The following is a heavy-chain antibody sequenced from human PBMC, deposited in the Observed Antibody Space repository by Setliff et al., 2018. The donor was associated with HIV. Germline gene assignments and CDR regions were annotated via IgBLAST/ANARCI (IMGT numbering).Heavy chain of an antibody. CDR3: IFYYYGYPY. V-gene: IGHV3-49*04. Sequence: GGSLRLSCTASGFTFGDYDMSWVRQAPGKGLEWVGFIRSKAYGGTTEYAASVKGRFTVSRDDSKNSLYLQMNSLNTEDTATYYGIFYYYGYPYWGQGTLVTVSS. J-gene: IGHJ4*02. CDR1: GFTFGDYD. D-gene: IGHD3-10*01. CDR2: IRSKAYGGTT.